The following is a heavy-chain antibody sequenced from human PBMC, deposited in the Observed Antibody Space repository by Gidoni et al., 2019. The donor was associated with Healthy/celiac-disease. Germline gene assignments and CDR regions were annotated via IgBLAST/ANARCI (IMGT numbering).Heavy chain of an antibody. CDR3: ARDHVLLWFGETNIPFDP. Sequence: EGQLVESGGGLVQPGGSLRRSCAAAGSTVDSNYMSWVRQAPGKGLEWVSVIYSGGSTYYADSVKGRFTISRDNSKNTLYLQMNSLRAEDTAVYYCARDHVLLWFGETNIPFDPWGQGTLVTVSS. CDR2: IYSGGST. D-gene: IGHD3-10*01. CDR1: GSTVDSNY. V-gene: IGHV3-66*01. J-gene: IGHJ5*02.